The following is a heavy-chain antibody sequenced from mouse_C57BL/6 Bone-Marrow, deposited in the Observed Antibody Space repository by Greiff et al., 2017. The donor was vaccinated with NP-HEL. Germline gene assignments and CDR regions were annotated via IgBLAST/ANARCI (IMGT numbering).Heavy chain of an antibody. CDR3: ARHAFIIPVLATEYFDV. J-gene: IGHJ1*03. D-gene: IGHD1-1*01. CDR2: ISNGGGST. Sequence: EVKVVESGGGLVQPGGSLKLSCAASGFTFSDYYMYWVRQTPEKRLEWVAYISNGGGSTYYPDTVKGRFTISRDNAKNTLYLQMSRLKSQDTAMYYCARHAFIIPVLATEYFDVWGTGTTVTVSS. V-gene: IGHV5-12*01. CDR1: GFTFSDYY.